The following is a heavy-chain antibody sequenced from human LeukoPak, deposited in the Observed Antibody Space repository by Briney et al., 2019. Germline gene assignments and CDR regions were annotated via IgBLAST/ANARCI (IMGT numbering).Heavy chain of an antibody. J-gene: IGHJ5*02. CDR2: ISAYNGYT. V-gene: IGHV1-18*04. D-gene: IGHD3-10*01. CDR3: ARAHYYGSGSYYNLGFDP. Sequence: ASVKVSCKASGYTFTSYGISWVRQAPGQALEWMGWISAYNGYTHYAQKLQGRVTMTTDTSTSTAYMELRSLRSDDTAVYYCARAHYYGSGSYYNLGFDPWGQGTLVTVSS. CDR1: GYTFTSYG.